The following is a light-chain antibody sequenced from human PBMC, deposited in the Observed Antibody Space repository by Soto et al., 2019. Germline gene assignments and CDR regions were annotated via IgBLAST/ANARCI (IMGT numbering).Light chain of an antibody. J-gene: IGKJ1*01. CDR3: QQYGTSLRWT. CDR1: QSITSGY. Sequence: EIGLTQSPGTLSLSPGERATLSCRASQSITSGYLAWYQQKPGQAPRLLIYGASSRATGIPDRFSGSGSGTDFSLTISRLEPEDFAVYYCQQYGTSLRWTFGQGTKVDNK. V-gene: IGKV3-20*01. CDR2: GAS.